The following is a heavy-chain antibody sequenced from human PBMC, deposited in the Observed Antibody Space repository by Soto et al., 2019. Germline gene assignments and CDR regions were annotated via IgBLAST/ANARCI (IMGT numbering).Heavy chain of an antibody. J-gene: IGHJ6*03. Sequence: QLQLQESGPGLVKPSETLPLTCTVSGDSISSSSYYWGWIRQPPGKGLEWIGSIYYSGSTYYNPSLKSRVTISVDTSKNQFSLKLSSVTAADTAVYYCARIYCSSASCYYSSYFYYFYMDVWGKGTAVTVSS. V-gene: IGHV4-39*01. CDR3: ARIYCSSASCYYSSYFYYFYMDV. CDR1: GDSISSSSYY. CDR2: IYYSGST. D-gene: IGHD2-2*01.